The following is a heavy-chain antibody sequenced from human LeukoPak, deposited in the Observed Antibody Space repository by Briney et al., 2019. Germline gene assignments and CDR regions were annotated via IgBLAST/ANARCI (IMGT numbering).Heavy chain of an antibody. D-gene: IGHD3-22*01. V-gene: IGHV1-69*13. CDR2: IIPIFGTA. J-gene: IGHJ4*02. CDR1: GYTFTSYY. Sequence: VASVKVSCKASGYTFTSYYMHWVRQAPGQGLEWMGGIIPIFGTANYAQKFQGRVTITADESTSTAYMELSSLRSEDTAVYYCAREGHYYDSSGYYYGYWGQGTLVTVSS. CDR3: AREGHYYDSSGYYYGY.